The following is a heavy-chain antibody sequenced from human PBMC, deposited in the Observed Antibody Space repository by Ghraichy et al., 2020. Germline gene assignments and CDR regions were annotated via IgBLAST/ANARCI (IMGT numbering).Heavy chain of an antibody. V-gene: IGHV4-34*01. D-gene: IGHD5-12*01. CDR2: INHSGST. Sequence: SETLSLTCAVYGGSFSGYYWSWIRQPPGKGLEWIGEINHSGSTNYNPSLKSRVTISVDTSKNQFSLKLSSVTAADTAVYYCARPYSGYDLGYWGQGTLVTGSS. CDR3: ARPYSGYDLGY. J-gene: IGHJ4*02. CDR1: GGSFSGYY.